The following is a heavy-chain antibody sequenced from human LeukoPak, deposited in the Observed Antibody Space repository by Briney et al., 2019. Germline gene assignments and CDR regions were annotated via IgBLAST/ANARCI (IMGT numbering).Heavy chain of an antibody. D-gene: IGHD3-22*01. CDR3: ARDPYYYDSSGYTV. V-gene: IGHV4-30-2*01. CDR2: IYHSGST. Sequence: SETLSLTCTVSGGSISSGGYYWSWIRQHPGKGLEWIGYIYHSGSTYYNPSLKSRVTISVDRSKNQFSLKLSSVTAADTAVYYCARDPYYYDSSGYTVWGQGTLVTVSS. CDR1: GGSISSGGYY. J-gene: IGHJ4*02.